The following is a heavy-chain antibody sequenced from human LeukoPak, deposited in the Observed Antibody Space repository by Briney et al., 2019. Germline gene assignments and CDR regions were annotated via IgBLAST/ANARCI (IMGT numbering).Heavy chain of an antibody. D-gene: IGHD3-10*01. J-gene: IGHJ4*02. CDR3: ARRGINYYGSGTIYYFDY. CDR1: GFIFNTYS. Sequence: GGSLRLSCAASGFIFNTYSMSWVRQAPGKGLEWVSYISGSSGTTYYADSVKGRFTISRDNSKNTLYLQMNSLRAEDTAVYYCARRGINYYGSGTIYYFDYWGQGTLVTVSS. CDR2: ISGSSGTT. V-gene: IGHV3-48*01.